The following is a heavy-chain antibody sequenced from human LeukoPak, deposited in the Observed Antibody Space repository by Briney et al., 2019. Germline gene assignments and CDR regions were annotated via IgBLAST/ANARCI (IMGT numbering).Heavy chain of an antibody. CDR1: GFTFSSYA. J-gene: IGHJ6*02. CDR2: ISGSGGST. CDR3: AKAMTTVTTPYYYGMDV. V-gene: IGHV3-23*01. D-gene: IGHD4-4*01. Sequence: GGSLRLSCAASGFTFSSYAMSWARQAPGKGLEWVSAISGSGGSTYYADSVKGRFTISRDNSKNTLYLQMNSLRAEDTAVYYCAKAMTTVTTPYYYGMDVWGQGTTVTVSS.